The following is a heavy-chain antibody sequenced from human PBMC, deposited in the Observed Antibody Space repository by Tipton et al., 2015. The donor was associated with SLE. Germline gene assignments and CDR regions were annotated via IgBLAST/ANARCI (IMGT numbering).Heavy chain of an antibody. J-gene: IGHJ6*03. CDR3: GGGEHVAIFGVVVGDSNYMHV. CDR1: GYTFTSYY. V-gene: IGHV1-46*01. Sequence: QSGAEVKKPGASVKVSCKASGYTFTSYYIHWVRQAPGQGLEWMGIINPRGGSTSYDQKFQGRVTMTRDTSTSTVYMELSSLGSEHTAVYYCGGGEHVAIFGVVVGDSNYMHVWGKEATVTVSS. CDR2: INPRGGST. D-gene: IGHD3-3*01.